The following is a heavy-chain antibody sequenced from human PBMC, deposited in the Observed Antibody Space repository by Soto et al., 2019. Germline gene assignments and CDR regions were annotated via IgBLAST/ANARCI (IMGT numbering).Heavy chain of an antibody. D-gene: IGHD5-12*01. J-gene: IGHJ6*03. CDR2: ISSSSSYI. V-gene: IGHV3-21*01. CDR3: ARASIVATNDYYYYMDV. CDR1: GFTFSSYS. Sequence: EVQLVESGGGLVKPGGSLRLSCAASGFTFSSYSMNWVRQAPGKGLEWVSSISSSSSYIYYADSVKGRFTISRDNAKNSLYLQMNSLRAEDTAVYYCARASIVATNDYYYYMDVWGKGTTVTVSS.